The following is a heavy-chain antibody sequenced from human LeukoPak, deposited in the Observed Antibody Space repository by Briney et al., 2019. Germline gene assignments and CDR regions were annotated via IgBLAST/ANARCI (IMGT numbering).Heavy chain of an antibody. V-gene: IGHV4-34*01. CDR2: INQRRNT. CDR3: ARHGWHAWYFDL. D-gene: IGHD6-19*01. Sequence: KPSETLSLTCVVYGESFSGYSWSWIRQPPGKGLEWIGEINQRRNTNYNPSLKSRVTISIDTSKNQFSLKLSSVTAADTAVYYCARHGWHAWYFDLRGRGTLVTVSS. CDR1: GESFSGYS. J-gene: IGHJ2*01.